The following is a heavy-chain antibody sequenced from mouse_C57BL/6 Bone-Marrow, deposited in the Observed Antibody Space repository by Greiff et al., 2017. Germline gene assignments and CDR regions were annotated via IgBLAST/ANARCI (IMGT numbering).Heavy chain of an antibody. CDR1: GYTFTSYW. CDR3: ARSGPVGRSFDY. V-gene: IGHV1-55*01. CDR2: IYPTSGRT. J-gene: IGHJ2*01. Sequence: QVQLQQPGAELVMPGASVKMSCKASGYTFTSYWITWVKQRPGQGLEWIGDIYPTSGRTNYNEKFKSKAILTVDTSSNTAYMQLSSLTSEDSAVLYCARSGPVGRSFDYWGQGTTLTVSS. D-gene: IGHD4-1*01.